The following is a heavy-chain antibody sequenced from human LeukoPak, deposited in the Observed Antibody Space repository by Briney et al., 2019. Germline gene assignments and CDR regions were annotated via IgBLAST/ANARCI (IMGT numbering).Heavy chain of an antibody. Sequence: ASVKVSCKASGYTFTSCDINWVQQATGQGLEWMGWMNPNSGNTGYAQKFQGRVTMTRNTSISTAYMELSSLRSEDTAVYYCARAPRTYIAAEGFDPWGQGTLVTVSS. CDR2: MNPNSGNT. J-gene: IGHJ5*02. D-gene: IGHD6-13*01. V-gene: IGHV1-8*01. CDR3: ARAPRTYIAAEGFDP. CDR1: GYTFTSCD.